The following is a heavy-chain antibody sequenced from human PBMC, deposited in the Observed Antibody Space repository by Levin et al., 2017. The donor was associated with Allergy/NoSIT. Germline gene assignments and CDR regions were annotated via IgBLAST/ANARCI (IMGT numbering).Heavy chain of an antibody. CDR1: GFTFSSSA. CDR3: AKGGLQLGYSFDS. V-gene: IGHV3-23*01. Sequence: GGSLRLSCAASGFTFSSSAMSWVRQAPGKGLEWVSAISTDSEYIFYADSVKGRVTISRDNSRNRVDLQMSSLRGEDTAVYYCAKGGLQLGYSFDSWGQGALVTVSS. J-gene: IGHJ4*02. D-gene: IGHD6-13*01. CDR2: ISTDSEYI.